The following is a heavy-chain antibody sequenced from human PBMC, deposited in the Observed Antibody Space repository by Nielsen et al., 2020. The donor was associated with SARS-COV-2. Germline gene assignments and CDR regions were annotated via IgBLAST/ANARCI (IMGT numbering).Heavy chain of an antibody. CDR2: IYYSGST. J-gene: IGHJ1*01. Sequence: LRLSCTVSGGSVSSGRYYWSWIRQPPGKGLEWIGYIYYSGSTYYNPSLKSRVTISVDTSKNQFSLKLSSVTAADTALYYCASYQGGYYDYVWGSYRYPRAEYFQHWGQGTLVTVSS. D-gene: IGHD3-16*02. V-gene: IGHV4-30-4*01. CDR1: GGSVSSGRYY. CDR3: ASYQGGYYDYVWGSYRYPRAEYFQH.